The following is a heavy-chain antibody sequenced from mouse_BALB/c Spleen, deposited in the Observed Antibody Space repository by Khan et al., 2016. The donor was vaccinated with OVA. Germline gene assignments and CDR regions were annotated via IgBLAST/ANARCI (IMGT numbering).Heavy chain of an antibody. CDR3: ARAYYRYDGYYAIDY. J-gene: IGHJ4*01. CDR1: GFSLSRYN. Sequence: QVQLKESGPGLVAPSQSLSITCTVSGFSLSRYNIHWVRQPPGKGLEWLGMIWGGGGTDYNSPLKSRLNIRKDNSKSQVLLQMNSLQTDDTAIYYCARAYYRYDGYYAIDYWGQGTSVTVSS. D-gene: IGHD2-14*01. V-gene: IGHV2-6-4*01. CDR2: IWGGGGT.